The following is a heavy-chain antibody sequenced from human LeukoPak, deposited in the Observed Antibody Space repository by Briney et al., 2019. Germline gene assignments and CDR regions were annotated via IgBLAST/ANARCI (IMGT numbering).Heavy chain of an antibody. V-gene: IGHV4-4*07. CDR2: IYPSGST. Sequence: SETLSLTCIVSGGSISSYYWRWIRQPAGKGLEWIGRIYPSGSTNYNPSLKSRVTMSVDTSKNQLSLKLSSVTAADTAVYYCAREGPWGGDDILTGYYDYYYYGMDVWGQGTTVTVSS. J-gene: IGHJ6*02. CDR1: GGSISSYY. D-gene: IGHD3-9*01. CDR3: AREGPWGGDDILTGYYDYYYYGMDV.